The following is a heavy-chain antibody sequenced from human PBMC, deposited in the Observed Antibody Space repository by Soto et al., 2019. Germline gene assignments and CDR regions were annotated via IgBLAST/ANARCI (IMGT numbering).Heavy chain of an antibody. J-gene: IGHJ4*01. Sequence: SETLSITCTVPGASICSSYWTWIRQPPGTGLEWMGYIFYSGSTNYSPSLNSRVSMSVDTSKNQFSLTLSSVTAADTALYYWAGVSTVTQIADWGRGMLDTVSS. CDR3: AGVSTVTQIAD. CDR2: IFYSGST. CDR1: GASICSSY. V-gene: IGHV4-59*01. D-gene: IGHD4-17*01.